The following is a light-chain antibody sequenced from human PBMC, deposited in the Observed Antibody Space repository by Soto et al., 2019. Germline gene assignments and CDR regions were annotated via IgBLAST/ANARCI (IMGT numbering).Light chain of an antibody. V-gene: IGKV3-20*01. Sequence: EVVLTQSPVTLSLSPGERASLSCRASQGVSNREIAWYQQIPGQAPRLLIFGTSNRATGIPDRFSGSGSGTDFTLSISRLEPEDFAVYYCQQSGSSPPFIFGPGTKVDIK. CDR3: QQSGSSPPFI. CDR2: GTS. CDR1: QGVSNRE. J-gene: IGKJ3*01.